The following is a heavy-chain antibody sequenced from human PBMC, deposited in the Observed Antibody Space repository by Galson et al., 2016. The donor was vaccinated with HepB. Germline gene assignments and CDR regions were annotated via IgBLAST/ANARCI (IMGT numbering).Heavy chain of an antibody. D-gene: IGHD6-19*01. Sequence: SVKVSCKASGGTFSNYGFSWVRQAPGQGLEWMGGIIPIFGTANYAQKFQGRVTITADESTSTVYMHLRTPTSGDTAIYYCARGRGSGWLDYFYYWGQGTLVTVSS. J-gene: IGHJ4*02. CDR2: IIPIFGTA. CDR1: GGTFSNYG. V-gene: IGHV1-69*13. CDR3: ARGRGSGWLDYFYY.